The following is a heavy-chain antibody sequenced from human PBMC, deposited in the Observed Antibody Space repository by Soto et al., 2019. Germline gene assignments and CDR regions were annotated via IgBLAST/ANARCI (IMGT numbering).Heavy chain of an antibody. CDR3: ATPTPLRGAMITNINFDF. Sequence: SLKASCKASAFTFTSSTVQWVRQARRQRLEWIGWIVVGSGNTNYAQKFQERVTITRDMSTSTAYMELSGLKSDDTAVYYCATPTPLRGAMITNINFDFWGQGTPVTVSS. CDR2: IVVGSGNT. V-gene: IGHV1-58*01. D-gene: IGHD3-10*01. J-gene: IGHJ4*02. CDR1: AFTFTSST.